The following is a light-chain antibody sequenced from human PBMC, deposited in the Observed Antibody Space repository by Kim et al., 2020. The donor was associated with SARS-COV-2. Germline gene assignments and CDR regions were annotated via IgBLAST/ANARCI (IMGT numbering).Light chain of an antibody. J-gene: IGKJ5*01. V-gene: IGKV3-20*01. Sequence: PGERATLSCRASQSVSSSYLAWYQKKPGQAPRLLIYGASSRATGIPDRFSGSGSGTDFTLTISRLEPEDFAVYYCQQYGSSPPITFGQGTRLEIK. CDR1: QSVSSSY. CDR2: GAS. CDR3: QQYGSSPPIT.